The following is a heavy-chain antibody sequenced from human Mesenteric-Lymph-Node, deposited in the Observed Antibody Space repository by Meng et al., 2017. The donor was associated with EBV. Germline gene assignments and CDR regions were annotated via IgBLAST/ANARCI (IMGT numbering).Heavy chain of an antibody. Sequence: HVQLVQAGPEVKEPGASLQVSCKASGYTFTNYGISWVRQVPGQGLEWVGWITPYNGNTYYGQNVQGRVTMTTDTSTSTAYMELRSLRFDDTAVYYCATDNWFDPWGQGTLVTVSS. CDR3: ATDNWFDP. J-gene: IGHJ5*02. V-gene: IGHV1-18*01. CDR1: GYTFTNYG. CDR2: ITPYNGNT.